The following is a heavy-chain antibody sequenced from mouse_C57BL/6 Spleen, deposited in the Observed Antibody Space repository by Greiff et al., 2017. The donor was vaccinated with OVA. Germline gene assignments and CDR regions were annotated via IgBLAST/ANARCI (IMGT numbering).Heavy chain of an antibody. J-gene: IGHJ2*01. CDR1: GYAFSSSW. Sequence: VQLQQSGPELVKPGASVKISCKASGYAFSSSWMNWVKQRPGKGLEWIGRIYPGDGDTNYNGKFKGKATLTADKSSSTAYMQLSSLTSEDSAVYFCARTPVSGYDWRYFDYWGQGTTLTVSS. V-gene: IGHV1-82*01. CDR3: ARTPVSGYDWRYFDY. CDR2: IYPGDGDT. D-gene: IGHD2-2*01.